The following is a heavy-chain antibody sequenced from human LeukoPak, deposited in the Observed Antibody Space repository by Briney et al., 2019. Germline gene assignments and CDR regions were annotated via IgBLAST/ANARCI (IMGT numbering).Heavy chain of an antibody. CDR3: SRGLSSREDY. Sequence: GGSLRLSCAASGFTFSSHWMHWVRQAPGKGLVWVSRINSDGSNINYADSVKGRFTISRDNAKDTVYLQMNSLRAEDTAVYYCSRGLSSREDYWGQGTLVTVSS. V-gene: IGHV3-74*01. D-gene: IGHD2-15*01. CDR2: INSDGSNI. CDR1: GFTFSSHW. J-gene: IGHJ4*02.